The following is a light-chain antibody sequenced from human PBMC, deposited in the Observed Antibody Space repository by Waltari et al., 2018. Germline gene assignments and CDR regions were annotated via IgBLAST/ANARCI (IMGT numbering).Light chain of an antibody. CDR1: GSDVGSYNL. CDR3: CSFATNSIVI. CDR2: EVN. Sequence: QSALTQPASVSGSPGQSITISCSGTGSDVGSYNLVSWYQQHTGKAPKLIIYEVNMRPSVVSYRFSRSQSGVTASLTISGLQAEDEAVYFCCSFATNSIVIFGGGTKLTVL. V-gene: IGLV2-23*02. J-gene: IGLJ2*01.